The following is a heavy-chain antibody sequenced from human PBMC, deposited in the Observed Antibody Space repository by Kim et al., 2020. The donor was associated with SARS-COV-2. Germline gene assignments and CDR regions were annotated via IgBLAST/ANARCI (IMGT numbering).Heavy chain of an antibody. V-gene: IGHV1-3*01. J-gene: IGHJ4*02. CDR3: AREAYSSSWTTKPGHDY. CDR1: GYTFTSYA. CDR2: INAGNGNT. Sequence: ASVKVSCKASGYTFTSYAMHWVRQAPGQRLEWMGWINAGNGNTKYSQKFQGRVTITRDTSASTAYMELSSLRSEDTAVYYCAREAYSSSWTTKPGHDYWGQGTLVTVSS. D-gene: IGHD6-13*01.